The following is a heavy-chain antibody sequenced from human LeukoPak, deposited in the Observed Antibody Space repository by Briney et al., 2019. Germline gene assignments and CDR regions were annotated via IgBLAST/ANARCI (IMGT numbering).Heavy chain of an antibody. J-gene: IGHJ4*02. Sequence: SETLSLTCTVSGYSISSGYYWGWIRQSPGKGLEWIGSIYHSGSTYYNPSLKSRVTKSVDTSKNQFSLKLSSVTAADTAVYYCARDLSFRLRNYFDYWGQGTLVTVSS. CDR1: GYSISSGYY. CDR3: ARDLSFRLRNYFDY. D-gene: IGHD4-17*01. V-gene: IGHV4-38-2*02. CDR2: IYHSGST.